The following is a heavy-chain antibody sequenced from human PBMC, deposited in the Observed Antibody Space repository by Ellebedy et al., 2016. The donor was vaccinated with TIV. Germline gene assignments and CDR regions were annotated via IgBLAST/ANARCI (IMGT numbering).Heavy chain of an antibody. J-gene: IGHJ4*02. CDR1: GFTFSSYW. V-gene: IGHV3-7*03. Sequence: GESLKISXAASGFTFSSYWMSWVRQAPGKGLEWVANIKQDGSEKYYVDSVKGRFTISRDNAKNSLYLQMNSLRAEDTAVYYCARTDCSGGSCYCDYWGQGTLVTVSS. D-gene: IGHD2-15*01. CDR2: IKQDGSEK. CDR3: ARTDCSGGSCYCDY.